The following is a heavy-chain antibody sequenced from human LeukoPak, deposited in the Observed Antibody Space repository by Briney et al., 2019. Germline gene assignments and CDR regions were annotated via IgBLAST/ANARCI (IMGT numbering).Heavy chain of an antibody. CDR1: GGTFSSYA. CDR2: IIPIFGTA. D-gene: IGHD2-2*01. CDR3: AIGYCSSTSCYPFDY. V-gene: IGHV1-69*01. J-gene: IGHJ4*02. Sequence: SVKASXKASGGTFSSYAISWVRQAPGQGLEWMGGIIPIFGTANYAQKFQGRVTITADESTSTAYMELSSLRSEDTAVYYCAIGYCSSTSCYPFDYWGQGTLVTVSS.